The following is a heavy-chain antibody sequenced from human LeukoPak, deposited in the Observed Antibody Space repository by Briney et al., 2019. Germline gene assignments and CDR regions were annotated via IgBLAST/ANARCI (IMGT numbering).Heavy chain of an antibody. CDR2: INHSGST. J-gene: IGHJ4*02. CDR1: GGSFSGYY. V-gene: IGHV4-34*01. D-gene: IGHD1-1*01. CDR3: ASLDGPDY. Sequence: SETLSLTCAVYGGSFSGYYWSWIRQPPGKGREWIGEINHSGSTNYNPSLKSRVTISVDTSKNQFSLKLSSVTAADTAVYYCASLDGPDYWGQGTLVTVSS.